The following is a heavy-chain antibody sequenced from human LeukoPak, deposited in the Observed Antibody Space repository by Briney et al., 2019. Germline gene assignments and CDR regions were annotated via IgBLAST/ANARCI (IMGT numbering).Heavy chain of an antibody. V-gene: IGHV3-23*01. Sequence: KTGGSLRLSCAASGFTFSSYAMSWVRQDPGKGLEWISAISDSGGSTYYADSVKGRFTISRDNSKSTLFLQMNSLRAEDTAIYYCAKRFSSGWRYAFDIWGQGTMVTVSS. CDR1: GFTFSSYA. D-gene: IGHD6-19*01. CDR2: ISDSGGST. CDR3: AKRFSSGWRYAFDI. J-gene: IGHJ3*02.